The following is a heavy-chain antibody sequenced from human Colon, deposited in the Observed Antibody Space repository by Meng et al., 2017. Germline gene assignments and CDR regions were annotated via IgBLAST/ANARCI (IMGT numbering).Heavy chain of an antibody. CDR3: ATDLVLASFYQY. V-gene: IGHV3-15*02. J-gene: IGHJ4*02. D-gene: IGHD2/OR15-2a*01. CDR2: IKRKADGETV. CDR1: GFTFTNAA. Sequence: EVQLVESGGALVKPGGSIRLSCATSGFTFTNAAMTWVRPAPGKGLEWVGRIKRKADGETVEYAAPVKDRFIISRDNSEDTVYLQMNSLKAEDTAIYYCATDLVLASFYQYWGQGTLVTVSS.